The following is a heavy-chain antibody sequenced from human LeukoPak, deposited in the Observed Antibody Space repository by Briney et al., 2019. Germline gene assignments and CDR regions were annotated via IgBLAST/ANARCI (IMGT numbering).Heavy chain of an antibody. Sequence: SETLSLTCTVSGGSISSSSYYWGWIRQPPGKGLEWIGSIYNSGSTYYNPSLKSRVTISVDTSKNQFSLKLSSVTAADTAVYYCAADPYYYDSSGLGYWGQGTLVTVSS. CDR3: AADPYYYDSSGLGY. D-gene: IGHD3-22*01. CDR1: GGSISSSSYY. J-gene: IGHJ4*02. V-gene: IGHV4-39*01. CDR2: IYNSGST.